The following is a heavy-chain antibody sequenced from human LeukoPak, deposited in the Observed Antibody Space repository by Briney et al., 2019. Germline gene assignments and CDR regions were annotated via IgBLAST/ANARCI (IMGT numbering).Heavy chain of an antibody. V-gene: IGHV3-74*01. J-gene: IGHJ6*02. CDR1: GFTFSSYA. D-gene: IGHD5-18*01. CDR3: ARDAVDTANAV. Sequence: GGSLRLSCAASGFTFSSYAMNWVRQAPGKGLVWVSHINSDGSITSYADSVKGRFTISRDNAKNTLYLQMNSLRAEDTAVYYCARDAVDTANAVWGQGTTVTVSS. CDR2: INSDGSIT.